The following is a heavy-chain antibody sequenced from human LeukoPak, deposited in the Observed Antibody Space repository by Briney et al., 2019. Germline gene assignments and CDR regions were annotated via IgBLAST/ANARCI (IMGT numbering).Heavy chain of an antibody. CDR1: GFTFSSYG. CDR3: AKGSGDYVGGY. V-gene: IGHV3-30*18. D-gene: IGHD4-17*01. CDR2: ISYDGSNK. J-gene: IGHJ4*02. Sequence: GGSLRLSCAASGFTFSSYGMHWVRQAPGKGLEWVAVISYDGSNKYYADSVKGRFTISRDNSKNTLYLQMNSLRAEDTAVYYCAKGSGDYVGGYWGQGTLVTVSS.